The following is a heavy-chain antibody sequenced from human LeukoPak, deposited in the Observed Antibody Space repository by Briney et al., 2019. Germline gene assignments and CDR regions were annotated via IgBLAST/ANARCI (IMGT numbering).Heavy chain of an antibody. D-gene: IGHD4-17*01. V-gene: IGHV3-7*04. CDR1: GFTFSSYS. CDR3: ARDFYGDFDF. CDR2: IKQDGSEK. J-gene: IGHJ4*02. Sequence: HPGGSLRLPCAASGFTFSSYSMSWVRQAPGKGLEWVANIKQDGSEKYYVDSVEGRFTVSRDNAKNSLYLQMNSLRAEDTAVYSCARDFYGDFDFWGQGTLVTVSS.